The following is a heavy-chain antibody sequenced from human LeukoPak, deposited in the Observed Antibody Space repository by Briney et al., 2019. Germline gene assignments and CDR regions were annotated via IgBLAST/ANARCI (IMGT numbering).Heavy chain of an antibody. CDR3: ARTLATVTNQYYYYYYYMDV. CDR2: IYYSGST. J-gene: IGHJ6*03. Sequence: PSETLSLTCTVSGGSISSYYWSWIRQPPGKGLEWIGYIYYSGSTNYNPSLKSRVTISVETSKNQFSLKLSSVTAADTAVYYCARTLATVTNQYYYYYYYMDVWGKGTTVTISS. D-gene: IGHD4-17*01. V-gene: IGHV4-59*01. CDR1: GGSISSYY.